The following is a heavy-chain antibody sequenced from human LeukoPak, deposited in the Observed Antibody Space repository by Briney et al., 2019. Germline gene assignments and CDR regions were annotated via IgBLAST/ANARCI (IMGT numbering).Heavy chain of an antibody. CDR2: ISAYNGNT. D-gene: IGHD6-19*01. Sequence: ASVKVSCKASGYTFTSYGISWVRQAPGQGLEWMGWISAYNGNTNYAQKLQGRVTMTTDTSTSTAYMELSSLRSEDTAVYYCARRSGWYLGYWFDPWGQGTLVTVSS. CDR1: GYTFTSYG. CDR3: ARRSGWYLGYWFDP. V-gene: IGHV1-18*01. J-gene: IGHJ5*02.